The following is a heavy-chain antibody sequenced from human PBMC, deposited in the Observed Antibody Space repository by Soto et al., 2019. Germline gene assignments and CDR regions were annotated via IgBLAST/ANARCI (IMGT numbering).Heavy chain of an antibody. CDR1: GGTFSSYA. J-gene: IGHJ6*02. CDR2: IIPIFGTA. Sequence: ASVKVSCKASGGTFSSYAISWVRQAPGQGLEWMGGIIPIFGTANYAQKFQGRVTITADESTSTAYMELSSLRSEDTAVYYCARVAYGDSHYYYGMDFWGQGTTVTVSS. CDR3: ARVAYGDSHYYYGMDF. D-gene: IGHD4-17*01. V-gene: IGHV1-69*13.